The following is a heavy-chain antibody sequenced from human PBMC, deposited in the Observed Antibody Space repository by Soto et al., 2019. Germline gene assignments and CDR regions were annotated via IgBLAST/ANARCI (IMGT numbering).Heavy chain of an antibody. V-gene: IGHV4-31*03. CDR1: GGSISSGGYY. D-gene: IGHD2-2*01. CDR2: IYYSGST. CDR3: ARVGDIVVVPAAIRRWFDP. J-gene: IGHJ5*02. Sequence: SETLSLTCTASGGSISSGGYYWSWIRQHPGKGLEWIGYIYYSGSTYYNPSLKSRVTISVDTSKNQFSLKLSSVTAADTAVYYCARVGDIVVVPAAIRRWFDPWGQGTLVTVSS.